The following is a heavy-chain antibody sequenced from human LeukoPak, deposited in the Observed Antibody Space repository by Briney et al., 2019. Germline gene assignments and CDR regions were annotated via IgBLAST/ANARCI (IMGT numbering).Heavy chain of an antibody. CDR1: GFTFSSYS. CDR3: AKERNLEIAVAGTIFDY. V-gene: IGHV3-48*01. CDR2: ISSSSTI. D-gene: IGHD6-19*01. J-gene: IGHJ4*02. Sequence: GGSLRLSCAASGFTFSSYSMNWVRQAPGKGLEWVSYISSSSTIYYADSVKGRFTISRDNSKNMIYLEMSSLKAEDTAVYYCAKERNLEIAVAGTIFDYWGQGTLVTVSS.